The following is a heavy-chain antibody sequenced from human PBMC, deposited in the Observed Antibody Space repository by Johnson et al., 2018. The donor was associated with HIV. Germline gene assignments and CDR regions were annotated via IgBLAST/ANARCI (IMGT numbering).Heavy chain of an antibody. Sequence: VQLVESGGGLVQPGGSMRLACLASGFTFSSNWMNWVRQAPGKGLEWVANIKEDGSERYYADSVRGRFAISRDNSKNTLYLQMNSLRAEDTAVYYCARDEPYNLNAFDIWGQGTMVTVSS. CDR1: GFTFSSNW. V-gene: IGHV3-7*01. J-gene: IGHJ3*02. CDR3: ARDEPYNLNAFDI. D-gene: IGHD5-24*01. CDR2: IKEDGSER.